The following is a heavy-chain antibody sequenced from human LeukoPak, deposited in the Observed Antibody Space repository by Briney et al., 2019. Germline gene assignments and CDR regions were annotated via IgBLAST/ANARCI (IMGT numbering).Heavy chain of an antibody. CDR1: VGSFSSYA. D-gene: IGHD5-18*01. V-gene: IGHV1-69*06. CDR2: IIPFFGTA. J-gene: IGHJ6*03. CDR3: AKQGAARQDYYMDV. Sequence: SSVTVSCQASVGSFSSYAISWVRQAPGQGLDWMGRIIPFFGTANCAQKLQERVMITADIVSNTAYLEVTSLTSDDTAVYFCAKQGAARQDYYMDVWGNGTTVTVSS.